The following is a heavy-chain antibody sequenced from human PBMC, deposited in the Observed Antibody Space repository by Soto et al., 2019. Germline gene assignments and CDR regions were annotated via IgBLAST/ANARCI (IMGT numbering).Heavy chain of an antibody. Sequence: SETLSLTCAVYGVSFSGYYWSWIRQPPGEGLEWIGEINHSGSTNYNPSLKSRVTISVDTSKNQFSLKLSSVTAADTAVYYCARVGYCSSTSCYAYYYYGMDVWGQGTTVTVS. V-gene: IGHV4-34*01. D-gene: IGHD2-2*01. CDR1: GVSFSGYY. CDR2: INHSGST. J-gene: IGHJ6*02. CDR3: ARVGYCSSTSCYAYYYYGMDV.